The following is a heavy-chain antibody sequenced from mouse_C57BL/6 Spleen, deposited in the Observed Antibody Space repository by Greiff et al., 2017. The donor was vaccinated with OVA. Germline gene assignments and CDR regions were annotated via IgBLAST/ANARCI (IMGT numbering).Heavy chain of an antibody. V-gene: IGHV14-1*01. J-gene: IGHJ2*01. CDR1: GFNIKDYY. CDR3: TTETAQARSFDY. D-gene: IGHD3-2*02. Sequence: VQLKQSGAELVRPGASVKLSCTASGFNIKDYYMHWVKQRPEQGLEWIGRIDPEDGDTEYAPKFQGKATMTADTSSNTAYLQLSSLTSEDTAVYYCTTETAQARSFDYWGQGTTLTVSS. CDR2: IDPEDGDT.